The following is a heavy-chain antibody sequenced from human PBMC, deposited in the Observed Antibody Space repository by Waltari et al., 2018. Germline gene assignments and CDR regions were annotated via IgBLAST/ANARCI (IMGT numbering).Heavy chain of an antibody. CDR2: ISYDGSNK. CDR1: GFTFSSYG. V-gene: IGHV3-30*18. D-gene: IGHD6-19*01. J-gene: IGHJ4*02. Sequence: QVQLVESGGGVVQPGRSLRLSCAASGFTFSSYGMPWVRQAPGKGLEWVAVISYDGSNKYYADSVKGRFTIARDNSKNTLYLQMNSLRAEDTAVYYCAKAYTSGWYNGYFDYWGQGTLVTVSS. CDR3: AKAYTSGWYNGYFDY.